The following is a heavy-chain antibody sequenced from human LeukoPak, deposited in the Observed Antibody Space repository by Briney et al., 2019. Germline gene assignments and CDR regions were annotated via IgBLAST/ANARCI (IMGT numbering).Heavy chain of an antibody. CDR1: GGSFSGYY. J-gene: IGHJ3*02. V-gene: IGHV4-59*01. CDR3: AGAGVVPAAIGAFDI. CDR2: IYYSGST. D-gene: IGHD2-2*01. Sequence: SETLSLTCAVYGGSFSGYYWSWIRQPPGKGLEWIGYIYYSGSTNYNPSLKSRVTISVDTSKNQFSLKLSSVTAADTAVYYCAGAGVVPAAIGAFDIWGQGTMATVSS.